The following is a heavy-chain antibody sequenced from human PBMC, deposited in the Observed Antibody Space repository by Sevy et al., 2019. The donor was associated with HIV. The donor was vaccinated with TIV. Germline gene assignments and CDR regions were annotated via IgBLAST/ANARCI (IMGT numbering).Heavy chain of an antibody. J-gene: IGHJ5*02. CDR1: GGSFSGYY. D-gene: IGHD3-10*01. Sequence: SETLSLTCAVYGGSFSGYYWSWIRQPPGKGLEWIGEINHSGSTNYNPSLKSRVTISVDTSKNQFSLKLSSVTAADTAVYYCARVGRKYYGSGNWFDPWGQGTLVTVSS. V-gene: IGHV4-34*01. CDR3: ARVGRKYYGSGNWFDP. CDR2: INHSGST.